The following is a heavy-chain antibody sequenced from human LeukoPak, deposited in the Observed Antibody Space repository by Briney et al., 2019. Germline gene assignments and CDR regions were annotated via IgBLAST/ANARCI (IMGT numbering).Heavy chain of an antibody. D-gene: IGHD1-1*01. CDR3: ARDLAGEGDY. V-gene: IGHV3-53*05. Sequence: PGGSLRLSCAASGFTVSSNHMSWVRQAPGMGLEWVSVIYRGGETYYADSVKGRFTISRDNSKNTLYLQMNSLRAEDTAVYYCARDLAGEGDYWGQGTLVTVSS. CDR2: IYRGGET. J-gene: IGHJ4*02. CDR1: GFTVSSNH.